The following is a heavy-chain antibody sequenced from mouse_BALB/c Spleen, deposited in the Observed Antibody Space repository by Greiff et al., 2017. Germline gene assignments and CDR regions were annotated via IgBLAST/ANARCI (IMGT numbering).Heavy chain of an antibody. D-gene: IGHD2-4*01. Sequence: QVQLKQSGAELVRPGSSVKISCKASGYAFSSYWMNWVKQRPGQGLEWIGQIYPGDGDTNYNGKFKGKATLTADKSSSTAYMQLSSLTSEDSAVYFCTRYDYDGSYFDYWGQGTTLTVSS. CDR1: GYAFSSYW. CDR2: IYPGDGDT. CDR3: TRYDYDGSYFDY. J-gene: IGHJ2*01. V-gene: IGHV1-80*01.